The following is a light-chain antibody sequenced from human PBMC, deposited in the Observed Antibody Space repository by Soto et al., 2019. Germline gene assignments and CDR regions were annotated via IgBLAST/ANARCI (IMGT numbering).Light chain of an antibody. CDR2: ASL. V-gene: IGKV1-39*01. CDR3: QQFARRPT. Sequence: DIQMTQSPSSLSASVGDTVTITCRASQSISSSLNWYQQKPGNAPKVLIYASLSLQTGVPSRFRGSGSGTTFTLTINSLQPEDFATYYCQQFARRPTFGGGTKVEIK. J-gene: IGKJ4*02. CDR1: QSISSS.